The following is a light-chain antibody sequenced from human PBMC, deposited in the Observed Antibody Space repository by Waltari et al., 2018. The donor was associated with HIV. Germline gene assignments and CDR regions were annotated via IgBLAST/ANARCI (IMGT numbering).Light chain of an antibody. CDR3: CSYAGSYTLVV. CDR1: SSDVSGFNF. Sequence: QSALTQPRSVSGSPGQSVTISCTGTSSDVSGFNFVSWYQQHPGKAPKLMIYDVTKRPSGVPDRFSGSKFDNTASLTISGLQADDEADYYCCSYAGSYTLVVFGGGTKLTVL. CDR2: DVT. V-gene: IGLV2-11*01. J-gene: IGLJ2*01.